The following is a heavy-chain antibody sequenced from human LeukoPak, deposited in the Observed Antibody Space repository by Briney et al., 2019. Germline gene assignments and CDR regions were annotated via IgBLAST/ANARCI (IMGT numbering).Heavy chain of an antibody. CDR3: ARDHSYYYDSSGYLDY. D-gene: IGHD3-22*01. V-gene: IGHV3-74*01. CDR2: SNSDGSST. CDR1: GFTFSSYW. Sequence: GGSLRLSCPASGFTFSSYWMHWVRQAPGKGLVWVSRSNSDGSSTSYADSVKGRFTISRDNAKNTLYLQMNSLSAEDTAVYYCARDHSYYYDSSGYLDYWGQGTLVTVSS. J-gene: IGHJ4*02.